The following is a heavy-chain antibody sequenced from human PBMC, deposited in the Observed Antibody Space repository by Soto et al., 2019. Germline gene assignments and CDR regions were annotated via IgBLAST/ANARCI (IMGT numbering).Heavy chain of an antibody. Sequence: SETLSLTCTVSGGSISGYFWSWLRQPPGKGLEWIGYIYFTGSTNYNPSLKSRVTISVDTSKNQFSLQLRSVTAADTAVYYCARRGDSQLDYWGQGTLVTVSS. CDR2: IYFTGST. D-gene: IGHD3-16*01. CDR1: GGSISGYF. J-gene: IGHJ4*02. CDR3: ARRGDSQLDY. V-gene: IGHV4-59*08.